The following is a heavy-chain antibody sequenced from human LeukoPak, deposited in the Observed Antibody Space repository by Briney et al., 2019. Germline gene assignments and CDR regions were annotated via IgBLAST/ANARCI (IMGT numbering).Heavy chain of an antibody. D-gene: IGHD2-21*01. J-gene: IGHJ4*02. CDR1: GFTFSSYA. V-gene: IGHV3-23*01. CDR2: ISGGAGHT. Sequence: GGSLRLSCAGSGFTFSSYAMSWVRQAPGKGLEWVSAISGGAGHTYDADSVKGRFTISRDNSKSTLFLQMNNVRGDDTAVYYCAKDRGGIVVGPTAGFDYWGQGILVTVSS. CDR3: AKDRGGIVVGPTAGFDY.